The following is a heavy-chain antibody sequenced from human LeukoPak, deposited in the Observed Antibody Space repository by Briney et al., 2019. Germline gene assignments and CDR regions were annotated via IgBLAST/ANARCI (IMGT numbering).Heavy chain of an antibody. J-gene: IGHJ4*02. V-gene: IGHV3-20*04. CDR3: ARGELWQPIDY. CDR2: LSGSGGTK. D-gene: IGHD1-7*01. Sequence: GGSLRLSCAASGFTFDDYGMSWVRQAPGKGLEWVSGLSGSGGTKFHADSVKGRFTISRDNAKNSLYLQTNSLRAEDTAVYYCARGELWQPIDYWGQGTLVTVSS. CDR1: GFTFDDYG.